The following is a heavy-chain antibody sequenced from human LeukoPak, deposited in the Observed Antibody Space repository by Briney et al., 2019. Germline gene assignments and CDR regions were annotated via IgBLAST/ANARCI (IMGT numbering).Heavy chain of an antibody. J-gene: IGHJ4*02. Sequence: GGSLRLSCAASGFTFSSYWMHWVRQAPGRGLVWVSRINSDGSSTSYADSVKGRFTISRDNGKNTLYVQMNSLRAEDTAVYYCARVIYSGWEGELSDWGQGTLVTVSS. CDR3: ARVIYSGWEGELSD. D-gene: IGHD6-19*01. CDR1: GFTFSSYW. CDR2: INSDGSST. V-gene: IGHV3-74*01.